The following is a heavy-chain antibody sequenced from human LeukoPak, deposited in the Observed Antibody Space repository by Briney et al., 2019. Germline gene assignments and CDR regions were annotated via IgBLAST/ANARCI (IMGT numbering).Heavy chain of an antibody. CDR2: IYHSGST. J-gene: IGHJ6*03. V-gene: IGHV4-4*02. CDR3: ARGYCSGGSCYSYYYYNYMDV. Sequence: SETLSLTCAVSGGSISSSNWWSWVRQPPGKGLEWIGEIYHSGSTNYNPSLKSRVTISVDTSKNQFSLKLSSVTAADTAVYYCARGYCSGGSCYSYYYYNYMDVWGKGTTVTVSS. CDR1: GGSISSSNW. D-gene: IGHD2-15*01.